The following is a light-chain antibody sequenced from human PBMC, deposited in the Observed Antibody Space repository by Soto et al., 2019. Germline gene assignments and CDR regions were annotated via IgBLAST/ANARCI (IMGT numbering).Light chain of an antibody. CDR2: DVS. Sequence: QSVLTQPASVSGSPGQSITISCTGTSSDVGGYNYVSWYQQHPGKAPKLMIYDVSNRHSEVSNRFSGSKSGNTASLTISGLQAEDEADYYCSSYTSSSTLFGGGTKLTVL. CDR3: SSYTSSSTL. CDR1: SSDVGGYNY. V-gene: IGLV2-14*01. J-gene: IGLJ2*01.